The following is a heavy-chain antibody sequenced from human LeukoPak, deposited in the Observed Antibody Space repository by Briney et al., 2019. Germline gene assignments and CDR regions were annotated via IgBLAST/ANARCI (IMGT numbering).Heavy chain of an antibody. CDR1: GFTFSDYA. Sequence: GGSLRLSCAVSGFTFSDYAMSWVRQAPGKGLEWVLGISFSGRSTTYADSVKGRFTISRDNAKNTLYLQMNSLRAEDTAVYYCARDQYSSTWYRGAFDVWGQGTMVSVSS. J-gene: IGHJ3*01. V-gene: IGHV3-23*01. CDR3: ARDQYSSTWYRGAFDV. D-gene: IGHD6-13*01. CDR2: ISFSGRST.